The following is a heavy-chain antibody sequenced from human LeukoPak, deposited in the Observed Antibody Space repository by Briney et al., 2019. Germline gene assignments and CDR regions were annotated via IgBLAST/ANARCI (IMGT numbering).Heavy chain of an antibody. CDR2: ISYDGINK. CDR1: GFTFSSYG. D-gene: IGHD1-26*01. V-gene: IGHV3-30*03. CDR3: ARGGMYSRY. Sequence: GRSLRLSCAASGFTFSSYGIHWVRQAPGKGLEWVAVISYDGINKYYVDSVKGRFTISRDNSKNTLYLQMNSLRAEDTAVYYCARGGMYSRYWGQGTLVTVSS. J-gene: IGHJ4*02.